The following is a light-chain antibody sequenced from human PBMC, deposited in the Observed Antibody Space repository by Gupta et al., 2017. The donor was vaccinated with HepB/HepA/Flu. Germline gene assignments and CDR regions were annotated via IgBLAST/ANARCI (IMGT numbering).Light chain of an antibody. J-gene: IGLJ2*01. Sequence: QSALTQPASVSGSPGQSITISCTGTSSDVGSYDFVSWYQQHPGKAPKLMIYDVSNRPSGVSNRFSGSKSGYAASLTIFGLQSEDEADYYCSSYTSTSTVVFGGGTKLTVL. V-gene: IGLV2-14*01. CDR3: SSYTSTSTVV. CDR1: SSDVGSYDF. CDR2: DVS.